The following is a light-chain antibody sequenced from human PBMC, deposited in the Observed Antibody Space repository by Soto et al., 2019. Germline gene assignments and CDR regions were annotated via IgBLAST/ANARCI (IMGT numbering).Light chain of an antibody. CDR3: QHYNWDSEA. J-gene: IGKJ1*01. Sequence: IRVTQSAFTLSGSEGDSGAITCRASQAVXSGLAWYQQKPGKAPKVLXDKASTLKRGVPSRLSGSGSGTEFTLTISSLQPDDFASYYCQHYNWDSEAFGQGTKVDI. CDR1: QAVXSG. CDR2: KAS. V-gene: IGKV1-5*03.